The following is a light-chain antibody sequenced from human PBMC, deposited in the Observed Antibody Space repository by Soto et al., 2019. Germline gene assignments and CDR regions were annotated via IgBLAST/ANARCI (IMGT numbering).Light chain of an antibody. J-gene: IGKJ2*01. Sequence: DIQMTQSPSSLSASVKYRVTMFCQASQDIINYLNWYQQKPGKAPKLLIYDASNLEAGVPSRFSGSGSGTDFTFTISSLQPEDIATYYCQQYDNLPYTFGQGTKVDI. CDR1: QDIINY. CDR3: QQYDNLPYT. CDR2: DAS. V-gene: IGKV1-33*01.